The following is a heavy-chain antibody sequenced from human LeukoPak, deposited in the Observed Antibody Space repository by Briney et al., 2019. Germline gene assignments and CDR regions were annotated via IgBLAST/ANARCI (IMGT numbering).Heavy chain of an antibody. D-gene: IGHD1-26*01. J-gene: IGHJ4*02. V-gene: IGHV4-4*09. CDR2: IYTSGST. CDR1: GGSISSYY. Sequence: SETLSLTCTVSGGSISSYYWSWIRQPPGKGLEWIGYIYTSGSTNYNPSLKSRVTISVDTSKNQFSLKLSSVTAADTAAYYCARRRYSGSYFDYWGQGTLVTVSS. CDR3: ARRRYSGSYFDY.